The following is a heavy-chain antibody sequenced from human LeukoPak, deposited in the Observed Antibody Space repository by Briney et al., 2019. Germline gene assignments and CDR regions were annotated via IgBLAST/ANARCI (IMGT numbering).Heavy chain of an antibody. CDR3: AKHPGDPFGY. V-gene: IGHV3-7*01. CDR1: GFTFSSSW. J-gene: IGHJ4*02. CDR2: IKQDGSEK. D-gene: IGHD3-16*01. Sequence: PGGSLRLSCAASGFTFSSSWMTWVRQAPGKGLEWVANIKQDGSEKYYVDSVKGRFTISRDNAKNSLYLQMNSLRAEDTAVYYCAKHPGDPFGYWGQGTLVTVSS.